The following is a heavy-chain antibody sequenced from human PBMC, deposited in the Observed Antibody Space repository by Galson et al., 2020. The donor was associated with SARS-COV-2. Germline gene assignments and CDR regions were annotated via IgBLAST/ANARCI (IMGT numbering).Heavy chain of an antibody. Sequence: SEPLTLTCTVSGGHISSGRYHWSWIRQPARKGLEWLRRMSSTGGTNSNPSLKSRVTISLDTSKNQFSLKLTSVPAADTAVYYCARVAGYSSSWYYFDYWGQGTLVTVSS. J-gene: IGHJ4*02. CDR2: MSSTGGT. CDR3: ARVAGYSSSWYYFDY. V-gene: IGHV4-61*02. D-gene: IGHD6-13*01. CDR1: GGHISSGRYH.